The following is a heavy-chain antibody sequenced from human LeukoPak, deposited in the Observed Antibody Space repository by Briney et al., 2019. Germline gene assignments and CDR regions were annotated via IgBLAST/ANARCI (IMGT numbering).Heavy chain of an antibody. Sequence: SETLSLTCTVSGDSISSYYWSWIRQPPGKGLEWVGYIYHSGSTNYNPSLKSRVNISAHTSKDQFSLKLASVTAADRAAYYCATGYSSTWYYFDYWGQGTLVTVSS. V-gene: IGHV4-59*01. D-gene: IGHD6-13*01. CDR3: ATGYSSTWYYFDY. CDR1: GDSISSYY. J-gene: IGHJ4*02. CDR2: IYHSGST.